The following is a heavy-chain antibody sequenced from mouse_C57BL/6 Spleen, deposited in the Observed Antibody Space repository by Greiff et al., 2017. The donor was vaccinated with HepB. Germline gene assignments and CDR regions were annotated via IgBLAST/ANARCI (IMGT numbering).Heavy chain of an antibody. Sequence: VQLQQPGAELVKPGASVKLSCKASGYTFTSYWMHWVKQRPGQGLEWIGMIHPNSGSTNYNEKFKSKATLTVDKSSSTAYMQLSSLTSEDAAVYYCARESSGPLAYWGQGTLVTVSA. CDR1: GYTFTSYW. CDR3: ARESSGPLAY. J-gene: IGHJ3*01. CDR2: IHPNSGST. D-gene: IGHD3-2*02. V-gene: IGHV1-64*01.